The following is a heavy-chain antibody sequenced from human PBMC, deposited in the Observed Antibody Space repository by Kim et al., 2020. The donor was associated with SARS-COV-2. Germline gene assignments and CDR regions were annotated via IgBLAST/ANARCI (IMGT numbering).Heavy chain of an antibody. Sequence: SVKGRFTISRDNAKNSLYLQMNSLRAEDTAVYYCARDTVTISYYYYGMDVWGQGTTVTVSS. CDR3: ARDTVTISYYYYGMDV. J-gene: IGHJ6*02. V-gene: IGHV3-11*04. D-gene: IGHD4-17*01.